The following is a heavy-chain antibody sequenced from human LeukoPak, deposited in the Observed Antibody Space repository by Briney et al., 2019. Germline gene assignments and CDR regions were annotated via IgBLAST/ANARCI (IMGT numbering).Heavy chain of an antibody. CDR3: ARPLMVGVTYDAFDI. D-gene: IGHD2-8*01. CDR2: IRYDGNNQ. V-gene: IGHV3-30*02. J-gene: IGHJ3*02. Sequence: GGSLRLSCAASGFTFSSFGFHWVRQAPGKGLEWVAFIRYDGNNQNYADSVKGRFTISRDNAKNSLYLQMNSLRAEDTALYYCARPLMVGVTYDAFDIWGQGTMVTVSS. CDR1: GFTFSSFG.